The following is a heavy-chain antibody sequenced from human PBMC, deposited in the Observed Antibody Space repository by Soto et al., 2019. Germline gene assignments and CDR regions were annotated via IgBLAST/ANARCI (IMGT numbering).Heavy chain of an antibody. CDR3: ARAGYDRDGGGYYYFDY. D-gene: IGHD3-22*01. CDR1: GGSIGSGSYY. CDR2: INYSGST. V-gene: IGHV4-31*03. Sequence: QVQLQESGPGLVKPSQTLSLTCTVSGGSIGSGSYYWSWIRQHPGKGLEWIGYINYSGSTFYIPSLKSRVTTSIDTSTNQFSLKLSSATAADTAVYYCARAGYDRDGGGYYYFDYWGQGTLVTVSS. J-gene: IGHJ4*02.